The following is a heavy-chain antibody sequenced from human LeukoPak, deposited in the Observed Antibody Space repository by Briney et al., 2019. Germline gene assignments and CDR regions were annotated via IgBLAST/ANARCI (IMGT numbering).Heavy chain of an antibody. V-gene: IGHV3-53*01. CDR3: AHSGNYYNAFDY. J-gene: IGHJ4*02. Sequence: GGSLRLSCAVSGFTVSSNYMNWVRQAPGKGLEWVSVIYSGGSTYYADSVKGRFTISRDNSKNTLYLQMNSLRAEDTAVYYCAHSGNYYNAFDYWGQGTLVTVSS. D-gene: IGHD3-10*01. CDR1: GFTVSSNY. CDR2: IYSGGST.